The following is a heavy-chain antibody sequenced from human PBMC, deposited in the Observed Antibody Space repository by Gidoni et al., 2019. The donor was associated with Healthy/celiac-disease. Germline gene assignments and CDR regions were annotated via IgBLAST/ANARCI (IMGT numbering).Heavy chain of an antibody. CDR3: AGGGGSSWPIDY. Sequence: QVQLQESGPGLVKPSETLYLTCTVSGGSISSYYWSWIRQPPGKGQEWLGYIYYSGSTNYNPSLKSRVTISVDTSKNQFSLKLSSVTAADTAVYYCAGGGGSSWPIDYWGQGTLVTVSS. CDR2: IYYSGST. D-gene: IGHD6-13*01. J-gene: IGHJ4*02. CDR1: GGSISSYY. V-gene: IGHV4-59*01.